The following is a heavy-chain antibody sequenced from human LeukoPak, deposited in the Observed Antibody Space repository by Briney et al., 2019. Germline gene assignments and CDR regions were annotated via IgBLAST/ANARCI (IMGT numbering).Heavy chain of an antibody. CDR3: ARDNQDDFWSGYHFDY. J-gene: IGHJ4*02. V-gene: IGHV4-59*01. CDR2: IYYSGST. D-gene: IGHD3-3*01. Sequence: SETLSLTCTVSGGSISSYCWSWIRQPPGKGLEWIRYIYYSGSTNYNPSLKSRVTISVDTSKNQFSLKLSSVTAADTAVYYCARDNQDDFWSGYHFDYWGQGTLVTVSS. CDR1: GGSISSYC.